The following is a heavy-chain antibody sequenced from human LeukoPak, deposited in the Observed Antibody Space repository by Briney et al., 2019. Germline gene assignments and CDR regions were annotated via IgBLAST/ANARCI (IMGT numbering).Heavy chain of an antibody. Sequence: GGSLRLSCTASGFTFSSYTMTWVRQAPGKGLKWVSTITTGDGNTYYADSVKGRFTISRDNSKNTLYLQMNSLRAEDTAVYYCANIYDFWSGYLDYWGQGTLVTVSS. CDR3: ANIYDFWSGYLDY. J-gene: IGHJ4*02. CDR2: ITTGDGNT. CDR1: GFTFSSYT. V-gene: IGHV3-23*01. D-gene: IGHD3-3*01.